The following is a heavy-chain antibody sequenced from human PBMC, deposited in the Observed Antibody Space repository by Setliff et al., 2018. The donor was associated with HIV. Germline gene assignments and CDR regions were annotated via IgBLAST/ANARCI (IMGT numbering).Heavy chain of an antibody. Sequence: PGESLKISCRGSGYSFTTYWIAWVRQMPGKGLEWMGILYSGDSETRYSPAFRGHVTVSVDKSINTAYLHWNSLKASDIAIYYCARTTSSKWEKWYFDVWGRGTLVTVSS. V-gene: IGHV5-51*01. CDR1: GYSFTTYW. CDR2: LYSGDSET. D-gene: IGHD4-4*01. CDR3: ARTTSSKWEKWYFDV. J-gene: IGHJ2*01.